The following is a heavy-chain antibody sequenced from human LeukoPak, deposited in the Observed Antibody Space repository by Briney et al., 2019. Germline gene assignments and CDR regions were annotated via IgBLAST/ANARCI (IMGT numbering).Heavy chain of an antibody. J-gene: IGHJ5*02. D-gene: IGHD2-8*01. CDR1: GGTFSSYA. V-gene: IGHV1-69*05. CDR3: ARDGYCTNGVCYPRFDP. CDR2: IIPIFGTA. Sequence: SVKVSCKASGGTFSSYAISWVRQAPGQGLEWMGRIIPIFGTANYAQKFQGRVTITTDESTSTAYMELSSLRSEDTAVYYRARDGYCTNGVCYPRFDPWGQGTLVTVSS.